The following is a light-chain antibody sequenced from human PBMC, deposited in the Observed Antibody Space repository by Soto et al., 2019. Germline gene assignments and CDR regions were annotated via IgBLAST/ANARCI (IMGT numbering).Light chain of an antibody. CDR1: QGVGST. Sequence: EIVSTRSPSSRCWSLGGIVTLSCRASQGVGSTLAWYRQQPGQAPRLIIYDDYVTATGIRDRLSGRGSGTDLTLTITRLDPEASEVYYCHQYGISPPRTFGQGTKVDIK. J-gene: IGKJ1*01. CDR2: DDY. V-gene: IGKV3-20*01. CDR3: HQYGISPPRT.